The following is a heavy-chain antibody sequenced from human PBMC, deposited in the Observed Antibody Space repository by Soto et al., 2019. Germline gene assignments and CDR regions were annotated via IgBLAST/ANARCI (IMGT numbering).Heavy chain of an antibody. V-gene: IGHV4-59*01. CDR2: IYASGAT. D-gene: IGHD3-10*01. CDR1: GGSISTYY. CDR3: ARYHSFDGSIYHYYFDF. J-gene: IGHJ4*02. Sequence: ETLSLTCPVSGGSISTYYWSWIRQPPGGTLEWIGYIYASGATTYNPSLESRVTMSVDMPNNEFSLELTSLNAADTAVYYCARYHSFDGSIYHYYFDFWGQGTLVTVSS.